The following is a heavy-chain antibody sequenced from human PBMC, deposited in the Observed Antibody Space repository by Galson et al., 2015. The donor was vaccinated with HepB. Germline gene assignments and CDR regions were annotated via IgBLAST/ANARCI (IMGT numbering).Heavy chain of an antibody. CDR2: IKQDGSEK. D-gene: IGHD3-10*01. V-gene: IGHV3-7*03. Sequence: SLRLSCAASGFTFSSYWMNWVRQAPGKGLEWVANIKQDGSEKYYVDSVKGRFTISRDNARNSLYLQMNSLRAEDTGVYYCARAGSGGYVPSSFGGQGTLVTVSS. CDR1: GFTFSSYW. CDR3: ARAGSGGYVPSSF. J-gene: IGHJ4*02.